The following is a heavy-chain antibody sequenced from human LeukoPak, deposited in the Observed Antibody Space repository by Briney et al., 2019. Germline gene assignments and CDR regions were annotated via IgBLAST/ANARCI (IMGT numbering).Heavy chain of an antibody. CDR2: IIPILGIA. J-gene: IGHJ1*01. D-gene: IGHD3-22*01. V-gene: IGHV1-69*04. CDR1: GGTFSSYA. CDR3: ASRQTYYYDSSGYYYTQTPEYFQH. Sequence: SVKVSCKASGGTFSSYAISWVRQAPGQGLEWMGRIIPILGIANYAQKFQGRVTITADKSTSTAYMELSSLRSEDTAVYYCASRQTYYYDSSGYYYTQTPEYFQHWGQGTLVTVSS.